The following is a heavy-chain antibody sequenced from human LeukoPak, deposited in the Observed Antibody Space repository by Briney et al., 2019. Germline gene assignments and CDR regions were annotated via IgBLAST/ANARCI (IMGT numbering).Heavy chain of an antibody. V-gene: IGHV3-23*01. CDR1: GFSFRNYE. CDR2: IRGGGDST. CDR3: AKGQELDDGVFDY. J-gene: IGHJ4*02. D-gene: IGHD3/OR15-3a*01. Sequence: GGSLRLSCAASGFSFRNYEMNWVRQAPGKGLEWVSTIRGGGDSTHYADSVKGRFTISRDSSKNTLYLQMNSLTAEDTAVYYCAKGQELDDGVFDYWGQGTLVTVSS.